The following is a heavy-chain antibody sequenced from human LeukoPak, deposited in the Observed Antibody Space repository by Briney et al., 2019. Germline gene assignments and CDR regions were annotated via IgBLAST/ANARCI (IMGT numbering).Heavy chain of an antibody. Sequence: GESLRLSCAASGFTLRSHGMHRVRQAPGKGLEWVAVLWAHGRSEYYADSVKGRFSISRDTSSSTVYLQMNSLRVEDTAVYYCARDDDTSSHYPLFEYWGQGTRVSVSS. D-gene: IGHD3-22*01. J-gene: IGHJ4*02. CDR1: GFTLRSHG. CDR3: ARDDDTSSHYPLFEY. CDR2: LWAHGRSE. V-gene: IGHV3-33*01.